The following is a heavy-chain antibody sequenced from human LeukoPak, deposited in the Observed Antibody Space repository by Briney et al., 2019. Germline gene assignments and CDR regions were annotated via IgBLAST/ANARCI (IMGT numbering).Heavy chain of an antibody. J-gene: IGHJ4*02. CDR2: ISSSSDYI. CDR3: ARGNIKFDY. Sequence: GGSLRLSCAASGFTFSDYYMSWIRQAPGKGLEWVSSISSSSDYIYYVDSVKGRFTISRDNAKNSLYLQMNSLRAEDTAVYYCARGNIKFDYWGQGTLATVSS. V-gene: IGHV3-11*06. CDR1: GFTFSDYY.